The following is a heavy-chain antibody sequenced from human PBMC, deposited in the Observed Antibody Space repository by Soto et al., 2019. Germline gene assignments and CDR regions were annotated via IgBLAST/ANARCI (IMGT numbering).Heavy chain of an antibody. Sequence: LRLSCAASGFTFSSYAISWDHQSPGEGLEWVSAITNRGGSAYYAVSVKGRFTISRDNSKNTLYLQMNSLRAEDTAVYYCAKSDSSSWSPGWFDPWGQGTLVTVSS. D-gene: IGHD6-13*01. CDR2: ITNRGGSA. CDR1: GFTFSSYA. CDR3: AKSDSSSWSPGWFDP. V-gene: IGHV3-23*01. J-gene: IGHJ5*02.